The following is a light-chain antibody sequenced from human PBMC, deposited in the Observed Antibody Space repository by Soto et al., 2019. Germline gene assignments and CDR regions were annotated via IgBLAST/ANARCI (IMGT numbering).Light chain of an antibody. V-gene: IGKV3-20*01. Sequence: ERGSRCIRASQSLSSGYLAWYQQKFGQAPRLLIYDASRRATGIPERFSCSGTGTDFTLTIFRLEHEDLAVYYCQQYGILPTLGLGTKVDI. CDR2: DAS. CDR1: QSLSSGY. CDR3: QQYGILPT. J-gene: IGKJ1*01.